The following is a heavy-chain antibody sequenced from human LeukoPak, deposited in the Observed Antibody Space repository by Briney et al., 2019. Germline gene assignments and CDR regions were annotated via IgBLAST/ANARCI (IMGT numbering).Heavy chain of an antibody. CDR2: INWNGGST. Sequence: PGGSLRLSCAASGFTFDDYGMSWVRQAPGKGLEWVSGINWNGGSTGYADSVKGRFTISRDNAKNSLYLQMNSLRAEDTALYYCARRGVSGRYPLYYYYMDVWGKGTTVTVSS. CDR1: GFTFDDYG. V-gene: IGHV3-20*04. J-gene: IGHJ6*03. CDR3: ARRGVSGRYPLYYYYMDV. D-gene: IGHD1-26*01.